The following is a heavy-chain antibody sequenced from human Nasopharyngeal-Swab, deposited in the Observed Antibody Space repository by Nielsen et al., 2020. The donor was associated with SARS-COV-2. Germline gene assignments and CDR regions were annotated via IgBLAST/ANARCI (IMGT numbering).Heavy chain of an antibody. CDR2: INSNGVVT. V-gene: IGHV3-74*01. CDR1: GFIFSNHW. CDR3: GREYGSGYSSNFDS. Sequence: GESLKISCAASGFIFSNHWIHWVRQAPGKGLVWVSRINSNGVVTGYADSVKGRFTVSRDNAKNTLYLQMSNVTVEDTGVYYCGREYGSGYSSNFDSWGQGTLVTVSS. D-gene: IGHD3-3*01. J-gene: IGHJ4*02.